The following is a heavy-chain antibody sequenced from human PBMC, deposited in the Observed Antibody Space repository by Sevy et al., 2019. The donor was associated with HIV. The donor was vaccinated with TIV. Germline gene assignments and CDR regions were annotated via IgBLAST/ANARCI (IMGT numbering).Heavy chain of an antibody. D-gene: IGHD2-15*01. J-gene: IGHJ5*02. CDR1: GGTFSSYA. CDR3: ARGYCSGGSCYHPVTFDP. CDR2: IIPIFGTA. Sequence: ASVKVSCKASGGTFSSYAISWVRQAPGQGLEWMGGIIPIFGTANYAQKFQGRVTITANESTSTAYMELSSLRSEDTAGYYCARGYCSGGSCYHPVTFDPWGQGTLVTVSS. V-gene: IGHV1-69*13.